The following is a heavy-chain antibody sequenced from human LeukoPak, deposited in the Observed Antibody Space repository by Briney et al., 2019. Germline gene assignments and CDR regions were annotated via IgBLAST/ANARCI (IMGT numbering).Heavy chain of an antibody. V-gene: IGHV3-30*18. CDR1: GFTFSSYG. Sequence: GRSLRLSCAASGFTFSSYGMHWVRQAPGKGLEWVAVIWYGGSNKYYADSVKGRFTISRDNSKNTLYLQMNSLRAEDTAVYYCAKDRGIAVAGDAFDIWGQGTMVTVSS. CDR3: AKDRGIAVAGDAFDI. CDR2: IWYGGSNK. D-gene: IGHD6-19*01. J-gene: IGHJ3*02.